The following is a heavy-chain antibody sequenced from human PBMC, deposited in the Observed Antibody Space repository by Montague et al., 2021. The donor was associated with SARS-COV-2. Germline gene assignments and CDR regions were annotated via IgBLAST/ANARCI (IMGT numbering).Heavy chain of an antibody. J-gene: IGHJ4*02. CDR2: THSAGRRS. V-gene: IGHV3-23*03. Sequence: SLRLSCAASGFTFSGSPMSWVRQAPGEGLEWVSVTHSAGRRSYYRHSVEGRFTISRDNSKNTVYLQMNNLRAEDTAVYYCAKVGDIMAGFSLVNLDHWGQGILVIVSS. D-gene: IGHD3-9*01. CDR3: AKVGDIMAGFSLVNLDH. CDR1: GFTFSGSP.